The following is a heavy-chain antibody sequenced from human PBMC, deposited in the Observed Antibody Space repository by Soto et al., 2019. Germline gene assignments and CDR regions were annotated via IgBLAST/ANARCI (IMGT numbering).Heavy chain of an antibody. Sequence: EVELLESGGGLVPPGGSLRLSCTASGFSFGNYAMNWVRQAPGKGLEWVSGISGGGGGTHYADSVKGRFTISRDNSKCTLNLHLNTLRAEYTALYHCAKGSQYDILTAYYAFDSWGQGTLVTVSS. D-gene: IGHD3-9*01. CDR1: GFSFGNYA. CDR2: ISGGGGGT. J-gene: IGHJ4*02. V-gene: IGHV3-23*01. CDR3: AKGSQYDILTAYYAFDS.